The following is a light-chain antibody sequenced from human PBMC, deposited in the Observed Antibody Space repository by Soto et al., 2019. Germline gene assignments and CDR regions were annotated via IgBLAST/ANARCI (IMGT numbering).Light chain of an antibody. CDR2: EGS. V-gene: IGLV2-23*01. Sequence: QSALTQPASVSGSPGQSITISCTGTSSDVGSYNLVSWYQQHPGKAPKLMIYEGSKRPSGVSNRFSGSKSGNTASLTISGLTAADEADYYCCSYAGSTGVFGTGTKLTVL. CDR3: CSYAGSTGV. CDR1: SSDVGSYNL. J-gene: IGLJ1*01.